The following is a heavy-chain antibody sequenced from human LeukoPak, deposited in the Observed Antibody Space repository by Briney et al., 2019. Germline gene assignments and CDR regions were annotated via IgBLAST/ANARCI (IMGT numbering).Heavy chain of an antibody. CDR1: GITVSSSY. J-gene: IGHJ5*02. CDR3: ARDDIEANWFDP. CDR2: IYSGGNT. Sequence: GGSLRLSCAASGITVSSSYMSWVRQAPGKGLEWVSVIYSGGNTYYADSVKGRFTISGDNAKNSLYLQMNSLRAEDTAVYYCARDDIEANWFDPWGQGTLVTVSS. V-gene: IGHV3-53*01.